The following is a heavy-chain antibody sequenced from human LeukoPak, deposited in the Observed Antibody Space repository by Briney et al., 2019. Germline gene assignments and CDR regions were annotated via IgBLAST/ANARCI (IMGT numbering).Heavy chain of an antibody. Sequence: PGGSLRLSCAASGFTFSSYSMNWVRQAPGKGLEWVSYISSSSSTIYYADSVKGRFTISRDNAKNSLYLQMNSLRAEDTAVYYCARDGPRITMFWFDPWGQGTLVTVSS. J-gene: IGHJ5*02. D-gene: IGHD3-10*02. CDR3: ARDGPRITMFWFDP. V-gene: IGHV3-48*01. CDR2: ISSSSSTI. CDR1: GFTFSSYS.